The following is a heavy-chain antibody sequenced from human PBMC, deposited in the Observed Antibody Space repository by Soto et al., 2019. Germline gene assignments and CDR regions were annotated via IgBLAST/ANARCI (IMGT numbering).Heavy chain of an antibody. J-gene: IGHJ5*02. CDR1: GGTFSSYA. V-gene: IGHV1-69*13. Sequence: ASVKVSCKASGGTFSSYAISWVRQAPGQGLEWMGGIIPIFGTANYAQKFQGRVTITADESTSTAYMELSSLRSEDTAVYYCARVVVITGFDPWGQGTMITVYS. CDR3: ARVVVITGFDP. CDR2: IIPIFGTA. D-gene: IGHD3-22*01.